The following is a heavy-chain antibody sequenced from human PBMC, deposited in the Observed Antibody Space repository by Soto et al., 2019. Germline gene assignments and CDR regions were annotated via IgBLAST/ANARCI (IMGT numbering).Heavy chain of an antibody. CDR1: GYTFTSYG. CDR3: AQSWVTRKGGIAV. J-gene: IGHJ6*02. Sequence: PSVKVSCKASGYTFTSYGLSWVRQAPGQGLEWMGWINGYTGNTNYAQKFQGRVTMTTDTSTNTAYLDLWTLISDDTAVYYCAQSWVTRKGGIAVWGQGTTVTVSS. CDR2: INGYTGNT. D-gene: IGHD3-16*01. V-gene: IGHV1-18*01.